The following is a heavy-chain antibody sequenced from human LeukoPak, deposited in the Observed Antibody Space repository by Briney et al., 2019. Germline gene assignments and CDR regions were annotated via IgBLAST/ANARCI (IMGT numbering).Heavy chain of an antibody. Sequence: PSXXLSLTCTVSGGSISSSSYYWGWIRQPPGKGLEWIGSICYSGSTYYNPSLKSRISIYVETAKNRFSLKLSSVTAADTAVYYCAREKYYYDSSGYQPFDYWGQGTLVTVSS. CDR3: AREKYYYDSSGYQPFDY. V-gene: IGHV4-39*02. CDR2: ICYSGST. D-gene: IGHD3-22*01. J-gene: IGHJ4*02. CDR1: GGSISSSSYY.